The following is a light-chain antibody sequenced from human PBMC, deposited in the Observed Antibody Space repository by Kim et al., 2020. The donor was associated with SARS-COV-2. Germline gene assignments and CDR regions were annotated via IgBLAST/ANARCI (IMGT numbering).Light chain of an antibody. CDR2: EDN. V-gene: IGLV6-57*02. CDR1: SGSIAINY. J-gene: IGLJ3*02. CDR3: QSYDSNNVV. Sequence: NFMLTQPHSVSESPGKTVTISCTGSSGSIAINYVQWYQQRPGSAPTTVIYEDNQRPSGVPDRFSGSIDSSSDSASLTISGLKTEDEADYYCQSYDSNNVVFGGGTQLTVL.